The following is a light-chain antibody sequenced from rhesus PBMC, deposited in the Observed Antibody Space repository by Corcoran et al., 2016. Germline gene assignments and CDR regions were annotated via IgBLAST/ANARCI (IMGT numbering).Light chain of an antibody. V-gene: IGKV1-69*01. Sequence: DIQMTQSPSSLSASVGDSVTITCRASQGISNWLAWYQQKPGKAPRLRIYRASNLETGVPSRFSGSGSGTDFTITISSLQPEDIATYYCQQHDNSPPSFGQGTKVEIK. CDR3: QQHDNSPPS. CDR1: QGISNW. J-gene: IGKJ2*01. CDR2: RAS.